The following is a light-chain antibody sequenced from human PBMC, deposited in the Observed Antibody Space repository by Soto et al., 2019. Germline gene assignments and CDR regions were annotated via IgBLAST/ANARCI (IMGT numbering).Light chain of an antibody. Sequence: EIVLTQSPATLSVSPGERATLSCRASQSINNNYLAWYQQKPGQAPKLLIYGISTRATGVPARFSGSGSGTDFTLSNSSLQSEDFAVYYCEQYNQWPITFGQGTRLEIK. CDR2: GIS. J-gene: IGKJ5*01. CDR3: EQYNQWPIT. V-gene: IGKV3-15*01. CDR1: QSINNN.